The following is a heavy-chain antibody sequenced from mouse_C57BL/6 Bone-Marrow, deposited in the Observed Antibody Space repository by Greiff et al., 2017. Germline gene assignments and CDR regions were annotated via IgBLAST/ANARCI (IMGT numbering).Heavy chain of an antibody. D-gene: IGHD3-2*02. V-gene: IGHV1-42*01. CDR2: INPSTGGT. Sequence: VQLQQSGPELVKPGASVKISCKASGYSFTGYYMHWVKQSPEKSLEWIGEINPSTGGTTYNQKFKAKATLTVDKSSSTAYMQLKSLTSEDSAVYYCARSRSDSSGYVWFAYWGQGTLVTVSA. CDR3: ARSRSDSSGYVWFAY. J-gene: IGHJ3*01. CDR1: GYSFTGYY.